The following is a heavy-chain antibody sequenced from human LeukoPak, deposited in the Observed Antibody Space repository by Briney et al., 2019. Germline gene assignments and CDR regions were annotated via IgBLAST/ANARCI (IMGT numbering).Heavy chain of an antibody. D-gene: IGHD2-2*01. CDR1: GGTFSSYA. Sequence: SVKVSCKASGGTFSSYAISWVRQAPGQGLEWMGGIIPIFGTANYAQKFQGRVTITTDESTSTAYMELSSLRSEDTAVYYCAVDIYPDIVVVPAAMRFDYWGQGTLVTVSS. V-gene: IGHV1-69*05. CDR2: IIPIFGTA. CDR3: AVDIYPDIVVVPAAMRFDY. J-gene: IGHJ4*02.